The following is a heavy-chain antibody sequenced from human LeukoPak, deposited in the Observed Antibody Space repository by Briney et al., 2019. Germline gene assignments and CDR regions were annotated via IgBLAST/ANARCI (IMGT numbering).Heavy chain of an antibody. Sequence: GSLRLSCVTSGFTFISYAMNWVRQAPGKGLEWVSGISSSSSASYYADSVKGRFTISRDNSRNTLYLQMNNLSADDTAVYYCTKARYSNAWDYSDYWGQGTLVTVSS. CDR3: TKARYSNAWDYSDY. CDR1: GFTFISYA. V-gene: IGHV3-23*01. CDR2: ISSSSSAS. D-gene: IGHD6-19*01. J-gene: IGHJ4*02.